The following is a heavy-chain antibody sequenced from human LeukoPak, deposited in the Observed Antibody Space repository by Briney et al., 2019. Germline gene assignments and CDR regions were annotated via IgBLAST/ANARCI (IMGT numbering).Heavy chain of an antibody. CDR2: IYENGGTT. J-gene: IGHJ4*02. Sequence: GGSLRLSCVGSGFTFRSHAMSWVRQAPEKGLEFVSGIYENGGTTYYADSVKGRFSISRDNSKNTLHLQMDSLRGEDTAVYYCAKDFRIGYSAHFDYWGQGALVTVSP. D-gene: IGHD2-21*01. CDR1: GFTFRSHA. CDR3: AKDFRIGYSAHFDY. V-gene: IGHV3-23*01.